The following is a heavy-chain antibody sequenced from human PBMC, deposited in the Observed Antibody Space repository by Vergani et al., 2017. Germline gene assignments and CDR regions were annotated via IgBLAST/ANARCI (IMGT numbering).Heavy chain of an antibody. J-gene: IGHJ6*02. Sequence: VQLVESGGGVVQPGRSLRLSCAASGFTFSSYGMHWVRQAPGKGLEWVAVIWYDGSNKYYADSVKGRFTISRDNSKNTLYLQMNSLRAEDTAVYYCARDSIVVVPAARYYYYYGMDVWGQGTTVTVSS. CDR2: IWYDGSNK. D-gene: IGHD2-2*01. CDR1: GFTFSSYG. CDR3: ARDSIVVVPAARYYYYYGMDV. V-gene: IGHV3-33*01.